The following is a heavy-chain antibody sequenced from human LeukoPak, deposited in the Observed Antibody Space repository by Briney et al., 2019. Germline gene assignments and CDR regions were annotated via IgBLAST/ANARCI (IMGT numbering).Heavy chain of an antibody. V-gene: IGHV4-38-2*01. D-gene: IGHD1-26*01. J-gene: IGHJ4*02. CDR3: VRGEVGDFDS. CDR2: VHESDSS. Sequence: PSETLSLTCAVSGYSISRGYYWGWVRQSPGKRPQWLGSVHESDSSHHNPSLRSRVTIELDTSENEFSLTLTSVTAADSGTYYCVRGEVGDFDSWGQGTLVIVSS. CDR1: GYSISRGYY.